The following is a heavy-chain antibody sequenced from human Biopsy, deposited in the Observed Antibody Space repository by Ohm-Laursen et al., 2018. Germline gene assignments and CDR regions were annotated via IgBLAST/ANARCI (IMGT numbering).Heavy chain of an antibody. CDR1: GGSISDYF. CDR2: IYSSGRT. Sequence: SDTLSLTCTVSGGSISDYFWSWIRQPADKGLEYIGRIYSSGRTFYNPSLKSRVTMSVATSDNQFTLKRSSVTAADTAVYFCARDAYGDYDTYY. J-gene: IGHJ6*03. CDR3: ARDAYGDYDTYY. V-gene: IGHV4-4*07. D-gene: IGHD4-17*01.